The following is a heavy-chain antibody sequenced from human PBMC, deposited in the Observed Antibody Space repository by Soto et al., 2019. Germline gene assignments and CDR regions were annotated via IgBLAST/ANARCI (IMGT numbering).Heavy chain of an antibody. CDR2: IYYSGST. CDR1: GGAISSYY. CDR3: AREAQLLNWFDP. V-gene: IGHV4-59*01. Sequence: TSETLSLTCTVSGGAISSYYWSWIRQPPGKGLEWIGYIYYSGSTNYNPSLKSRVTISVDTSKNQFSLKLSSVTAADTAVYYCAREAQLLNWFDPWGQGTLVT. J-gene: IGHJ5*02. D-gene: IGHD1-1*01.